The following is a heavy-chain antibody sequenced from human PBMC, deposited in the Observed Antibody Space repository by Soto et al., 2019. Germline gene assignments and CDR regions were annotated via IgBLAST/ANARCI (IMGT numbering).Heavy chain of an antibody. CDR3: ARDGAVSGNINSDY. V-gene: IGHV1-3*01. CDR2: INAGNAET. D-gene: IGHD6-19*01. Sequence: ASVKVSCKASGYTFTNYGIHWVRQGPGQRLEWMGWINAGNAETKYSQKFQGRVTISRDTSARTAYMELSSLRSEDTAVYYCARDGAVSGNINSDYWGQGTLVTVSS. J-gene: IGHJ4*02. CDR1: GYTFTNYG.